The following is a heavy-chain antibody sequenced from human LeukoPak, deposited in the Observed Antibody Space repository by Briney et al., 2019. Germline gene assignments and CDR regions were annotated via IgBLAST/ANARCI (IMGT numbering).Heavy chain of an antibody. CDR2: IYYSGST. D-gene: IGHD3-9*01. V-gene: IGHV4-39*07. CDR3: ARADFDWLLTGYGFDI. Sequence: SETLSLTCTVSGGSISSSSYYWGWIRQPPGKGLEWIGSIYYSGSTYYNPSLKSRVTISVDTSKNQFSLKLSSVTAADTAVYYCARADFDWLLTGYGFDIWGQGTMVTVSS. J-gene: IGHJ3*02. CDR1: GGSISSSSYY.